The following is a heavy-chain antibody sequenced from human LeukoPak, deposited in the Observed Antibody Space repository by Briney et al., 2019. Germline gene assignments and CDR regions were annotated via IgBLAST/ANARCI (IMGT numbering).Heavy chain of an antibody. Sequence: SETLSLTCTVSGVSISSSRYYWGWIRQPPGKGLEWIGSIYYSGSTYYNPSLQSRVTISIDTSKNQFSLKLSSVIAADTAVYYCASILLYSGSSGIDYWGQGILVTVSS. CDR2: IYYSGST. V-gene: IGHV4-39*01. J-gene: IGHJ4*02. D-gene: IGHD6-6*01. CDR1: GVSISSSRYY. CDR3: ASILLYSGSSGIDY.